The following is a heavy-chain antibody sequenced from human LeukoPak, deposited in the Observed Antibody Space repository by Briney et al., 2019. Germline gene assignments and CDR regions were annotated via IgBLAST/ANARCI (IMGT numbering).Heavy chain of an antibody. CDR3: ARGNGYGSLFDF. J-gene: IGHJ4*02. CDR1: GYTFTSFG. V-gene: IGHV1-18*01. CDR2: ITTHNGNT. Sequence: ASVKVSCKASGYTFTSFGITWVRQAPGQGLEWMGWITTHNGNTDYAQNLQGRVTMTTDTSTSTAYMELRSLRSDDTAVYYCARGNGYGSLFDFWGQGTLVTVSS. D-gene: IGHD3-10*01.